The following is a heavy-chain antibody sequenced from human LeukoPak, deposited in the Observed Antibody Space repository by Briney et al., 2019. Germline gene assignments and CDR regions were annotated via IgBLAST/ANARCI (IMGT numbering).Heavy chain of an antibody. J-gene: IGHJ4*02. CDR3: AKPHDSGWWMFDY. CDR2: IIDDGSST. Sequence: TGGSLRLSCAASGFTFNRNVMSWVRQAPGKGLEWVSAIIDDGSSTYYADSVEGRFSIPRDNSKSTVYLQMNSLRAEDTAIYYCAKPHDSGWWMFDYWGQGTLVTVSS. V-gene: IGHV3-23*01. D-gene: IGHD6-13*01. CDR1: GFTFNRNV.